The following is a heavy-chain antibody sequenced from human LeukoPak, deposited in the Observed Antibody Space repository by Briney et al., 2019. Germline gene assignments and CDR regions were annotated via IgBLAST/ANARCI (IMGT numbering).Heavy chain of an antibody. CDR3: ARAVGAYRPMDY. Sequence: ASVKVSCKASGYTFTGYYMRWVRQAPGQGLEWMGWINPNSGGTNYVQKFQGRVTMTRDTSISTAYMELSRLRSDDTAVYYCARAVGAYRPMDYWGQGTLVTVSS. J-gene: IGHJ4*02. V-gene: IGHV1-2*02. CDR1: GYTFTGYY. CDR2: INPNSGGT. D-gene: IGHD1-26*01.